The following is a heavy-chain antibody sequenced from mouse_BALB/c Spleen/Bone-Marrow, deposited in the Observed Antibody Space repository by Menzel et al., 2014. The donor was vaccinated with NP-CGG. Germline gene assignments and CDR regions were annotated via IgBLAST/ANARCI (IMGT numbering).Heavy chain of an antibody. D-gene: IGHD2-2*01. CDR2: IYPSDSYT. V-gene: IGHV1-69*02. CDR1: GYTFTSYW. CDR3: TRTGGYGYDWLAY. J-gene: IGHJ3*01. Sequence: VKLMESGAELVRPGASVKLSCKASGYTFTSYWINWVKQRPGQGLEWIGNIYPSDSYTNYNQKFKDKATLTVDKSSSTAYMQLSSPTSEDSAVYYCTRTGGYGYDWLAYWGQGTLVTVSA.